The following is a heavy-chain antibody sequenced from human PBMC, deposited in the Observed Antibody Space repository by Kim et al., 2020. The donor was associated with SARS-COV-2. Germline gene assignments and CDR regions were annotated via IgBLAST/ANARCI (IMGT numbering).Heavy chain of an antibody. Sequence: ASVKVSCKASGYTFTGYYMHWVRQAPGQGLEWMGWINPNSGGTNYAQKFQGRVTMTRDTSISTAYMELSRLRSDDTAVYYCARDGVVAAEGVLYYYGMDVWGQGTTVTVSS. D-gene: IGHD2-15*01. CDR1: GYTFTGYY. CDR3: ARDGVVAAEGVLYYYGMDV. CDR2: INPNSGGT. J-gene: IGHJ6*02. V-gene: IGHV1-2*02.